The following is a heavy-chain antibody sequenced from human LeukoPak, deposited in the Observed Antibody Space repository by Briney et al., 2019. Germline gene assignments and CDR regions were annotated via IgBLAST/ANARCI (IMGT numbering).Heavy chain of an antibody. CDR2: IYPGDSDT. J-gene: IGHJ5*02. D-gene: IGHD2-2*01. CDR1: GYSFTSYW. Sequence: GESLKISCKGSGYSFTSYWIGWVRQMPGKGLEWMGIIYPGDSDTRYSPSFQGQVTISADKSTSTAYLQWSSLKASDTAMYYCARGGHCSSTSCYFNWFDPWGQGTLVTVSS. CDR3: ARGGHCSSTSCYFNWFDP. V-gene: IGHV5-51*01.